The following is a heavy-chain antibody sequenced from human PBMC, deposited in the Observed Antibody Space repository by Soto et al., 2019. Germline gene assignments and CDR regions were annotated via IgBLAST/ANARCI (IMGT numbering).Heavy chain of an antibody. Sequence: SLRLSCAASGFTFSSYAMSWVRQAPGKGLEWVSAISGSGGSTYYADSVKGRFTISRDNSNNTLYLQMSSLRAEDTAVYYCVKDKDSSIYPSLFDYWGQGTLVTVSS. CDR1: GFTFSSYA. CDR3: VKDKDSSIYPSLFDY. J-gene: IGHJ4*02. CDR2: ISGSGGST. V-gene: IGHV3-23*01. D-gene: IGHD6-13*01.